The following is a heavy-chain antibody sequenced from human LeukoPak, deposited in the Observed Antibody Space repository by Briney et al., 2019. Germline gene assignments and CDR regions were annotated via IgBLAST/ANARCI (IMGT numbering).Heavy chain of an antibody. J-gene: IGHJ4*02. CDR3: AKADTDYYELYYFDY. CDR1: GFTFSSYA. D-gene: IGHD3-22*01. V-gene: IGHV3-23*01. Sequence: PGGSLRLSCAASGFTFSSYAMSWVRQAPGKGLEWVSAISGSGGSTYYADSVKGRFTISRDNSKNTLYLQMNSLRAEDTAVYYCAKADTDYYELYYFDYWGQGTLVTVSS. CDR2: ISGSGGST.